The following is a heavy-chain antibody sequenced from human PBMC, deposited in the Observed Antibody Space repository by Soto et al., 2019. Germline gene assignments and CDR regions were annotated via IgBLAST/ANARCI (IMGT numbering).Heavy chain of an antibody. J-gene: IGHJ6*02. CDR3: ARAGIVVVTAIHYYYYGMDV. D-gene: IGHD2-21*02. CDR1: GFTFSSYS. CDR2: ISSSSSYI. Sequence: VQLVESGGGLVKPGGSLRLSCAASGFTFSSYSMNWVRQAPGKGLEWVSSISSSSSYIYYADSVKGRFTISRDNAKNSLYLQMNSLRAEDTAVYYCARAGIVVVTAIHYYYYGMDVWGQGTTVTVSS. V-gene: IGHV3-21*01.